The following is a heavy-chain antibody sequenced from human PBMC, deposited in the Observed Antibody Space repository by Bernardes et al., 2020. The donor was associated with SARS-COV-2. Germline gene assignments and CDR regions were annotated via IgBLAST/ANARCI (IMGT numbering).Heavy chain of an antibody. Sequence: GGSLRLSCTTSGFTFGDYSMNWSRQAPGKGLEWVGFIRSKHYGGTTDYAASVKGRFTISRDDSKSIAYLQMNCLRAEDTAVYYCARDVGGTDWRFGFDVWGPWTMVHVSS. CDR1: GFTFGDYS. CDR3: ARDVGGTDWRFGFDV. J-gene: IGHJ3*01. D-gene: IGHD3-9*01. V-gene: IGHV3-49*03. CDR2: IRSKHYGGTT.